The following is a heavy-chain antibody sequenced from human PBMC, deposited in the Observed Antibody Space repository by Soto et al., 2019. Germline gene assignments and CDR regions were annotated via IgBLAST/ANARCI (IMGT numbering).Heavy chain of an antibody. CDR3: AKNGQPPYYYYGMDV. V-gene: IGHV1-18*01. Sequence: GASVKVSCKASGYTFTRYGIGWVRQAPGQGLEWMGWISGYNGDTKYAQKFQGRVTMTVDTSTTTAYMELRSLTSDDRAVYYCAKNGQPPYYYYGMDVWG. D-gene: IGHD2-8*01. CDR2: ISGYNGDT. CDR1: GYTFTRYG. J-gene: IGHJ6*02.